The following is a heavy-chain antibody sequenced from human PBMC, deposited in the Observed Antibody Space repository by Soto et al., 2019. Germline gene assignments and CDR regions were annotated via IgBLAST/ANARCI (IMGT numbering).Heavy chain of an antibody. CDR3: AKGGYNYPFLFDC. J-gene: IGHJ4*02. CDR1: GFTFSTYA. CDR2: IDNSGGIT. Sequence: PGGSLRLCCAASGFTFSTYAMSWVRQAPGKGLEWVSTIDNSGGITYYADSVKGRSTISRDNSKNTLYLQMNSLRAEDTAVYYCAKGGYNYPFLFDCWGQGTLVTVSS. V-gene: IGHV3-23*05. D-gene: IGHD5-18*01.